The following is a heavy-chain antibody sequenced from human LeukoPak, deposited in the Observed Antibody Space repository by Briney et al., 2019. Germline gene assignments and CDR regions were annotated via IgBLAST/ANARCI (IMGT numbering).Heavy chain of an antibody. CDR3: AKDVTDYYGSGSYYNAALDY. CDR2: ISGSGGST. CDR1: GGSFSGYY. Sequence: PSETLSLTCAVYGGSFSGYYWSWVRRAPGKGLEWVSAISGSGGSTYYADSVKGRFTISRDNSKNTLYLQMNSLRAEDTAVYYCAKDVTDYYGSGSYYNAALDYWGQGTLVTVSS. V-gene: IGHV3-23*01. D-gene: IGHD3-10*01. J-gene: IGHJ4*02.